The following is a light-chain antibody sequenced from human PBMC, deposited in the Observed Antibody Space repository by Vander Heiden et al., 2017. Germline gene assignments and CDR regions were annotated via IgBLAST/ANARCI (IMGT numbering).Light chain of an antibody. CDR2: RVS. V-gene: IGKV2-30*01. Sequence: DVVMTQSPLPLPVTLGQQAPIPCTTSRSLVSGNSHTYVNWYQQRPGQSPRLLVYRVSIRDSGVPDRFSGSGSGNDFTLKISRLEADDVGLYYCMQHTHWPRTFGQGTKLEIK. CDR1: RSLVSGNSHTY. CDR3: MQHTHWPRT. J-gene: IGKJ2*02.